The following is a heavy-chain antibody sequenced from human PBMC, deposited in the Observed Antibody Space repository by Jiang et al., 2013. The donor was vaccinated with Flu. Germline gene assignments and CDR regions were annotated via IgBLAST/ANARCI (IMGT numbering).Heavy chain of an antibody. V-gene: IGHV3-30*01. CDR3: ARDGPQILWFGEF. CDR1: GFTFSSYA. J-gene: IGHJ4*02. Sequence: QLVESGGGVVQPGRSLRLSCAASGFTFSSYAMHWVRQAPGKGLEWVAVISYDGSNKYYADSVKGRFTISRDNSKNTLYLQMNSLRAEDTAVYYCARDGPQILWFGEFWGQGTLVTVSS. CDR2: ISYDGSNK. D-gene: IGHD3-10*01.